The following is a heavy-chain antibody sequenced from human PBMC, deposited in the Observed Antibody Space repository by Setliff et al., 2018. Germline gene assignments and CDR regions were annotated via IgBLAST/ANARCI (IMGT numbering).Heavy chain of an antibody. CDR2: IYYSGNT. J-gene: IGHJ3*02. CDR3: ARGKERITMIVVVTSGAFDI. D-gene: IGHD3-22*01. Sequence: KTSETLSLTCTVSGGSISSSGYYWSWIRQHPGKGLEWIGYIYYSGNTYYNPSLKSRVTISVDTSKNQFSLKLSSVTAADTAVYYCARGKERITMIVVVTSGAFDIWGQGTMVTVSS. CDR1: GGSISSSGYY. V-gene: IGHV4-31*03.